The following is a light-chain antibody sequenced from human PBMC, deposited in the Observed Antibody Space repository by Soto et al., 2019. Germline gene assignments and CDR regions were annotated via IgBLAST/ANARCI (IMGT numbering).Light chain of an antibody. J-gene: IGKJ5*01. CDR3: QQYGSPIT. CDR2: GAS. V-gene: IGKV3-20*01. CDR1: QSVSSSY. Sequence: PGERATLSCRASQSVSSSYLAWYQQKPGQAPRLLIYGASSRATGIPDRFSGSGSGTDFTLTISRLEPEDFAVYYCQQYGSPITFGQGTRLEIK.